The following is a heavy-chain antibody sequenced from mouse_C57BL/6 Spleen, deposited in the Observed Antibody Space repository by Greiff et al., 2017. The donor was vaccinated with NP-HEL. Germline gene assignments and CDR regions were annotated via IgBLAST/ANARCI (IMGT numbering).Heavy chain of an antibody. CDR1: GYTFTGYW. Sequence: QVQLQQSGAELMKPGASVKLSCKATGYTFTGYWIEWVKQRPGHGLEWIGEILPGSGSTNYNEKFKGKATFTADTSSNPAYMQLSSLTTEDSAIYYCASPLTGTGAMDYWGQGTSVTVSS. V-gene: IGHV1-9*01. CDR3: ASPLTGTGAMDY. J-gene: IGHJ4*01. D-gene: IGHD4-1*01. CDR2: ILPGSGST.